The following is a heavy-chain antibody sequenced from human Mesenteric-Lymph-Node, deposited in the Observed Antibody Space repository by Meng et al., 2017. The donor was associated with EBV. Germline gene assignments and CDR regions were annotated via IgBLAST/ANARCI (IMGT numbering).Heavy chain of an antibody. Sequence: QITLKESGPTLVNPTXTLTLTCSFSGFPLSTSGVSVGWIRQPPGKALEWLALIYWDDDKRYSPSLNSRLAITKDTSKNQVVLTMTNMDPVDTATYYCAHSPYTTSSFAFDYWGQGNLVTVSS. CDR1: GFPLSTSGVS. CDR3: AHSPYTTSSFAFDY. J-gene: IGHJ4*02. V-gene: IGHV2-5*02. D-gene: IGHD6-6*01. CDR2: IYWDDDK.